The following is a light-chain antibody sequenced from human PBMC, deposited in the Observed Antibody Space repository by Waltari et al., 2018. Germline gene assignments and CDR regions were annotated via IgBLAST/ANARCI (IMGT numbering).Light chain of an antibody. J-gene: IGKJ4*01. V-gene: IGKV1-NL1*01. CDR1: QGIFSP. CDR3: QRYYNILLLS. CDR2: AAS. Sequence: CRAIQGIFSPLACYQQKPGKAPKLLLYAASRLESGVPSRFSGSGSGTDFTLTISSLQPEDFATYYCQRYYNILLLSFGGGTKVDIK.